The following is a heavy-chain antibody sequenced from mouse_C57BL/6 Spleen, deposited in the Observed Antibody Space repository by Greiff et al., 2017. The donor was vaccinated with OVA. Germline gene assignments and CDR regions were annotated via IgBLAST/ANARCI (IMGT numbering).Heavy chain of an antibody. CDR1: GYTFTDYY. J-gene: IGHJ3*01. Sequence: VQLQQSGPELVKPGASVKISCKASGYTFTDYYMNWVKQSHGKSLEWIGDINPNNGGTSYNQKFKGKATLTVDKSSSTAYMELRSLTSEDSAVYYCARRLGGAWFAYWGQGTLVTVSA. V-gene: IGHV1-26*01. CDR2: INPNNGGT. D-gene: IGHD4-1*01. CDR3: ARRLGGAWFAY.